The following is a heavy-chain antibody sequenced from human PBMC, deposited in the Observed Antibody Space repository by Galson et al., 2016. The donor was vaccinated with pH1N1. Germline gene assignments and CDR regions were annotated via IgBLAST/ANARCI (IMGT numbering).Heavy chain of an antibody. V-gene: IGHV3-64*01. CDR2: ISYNGGST. D-gene: IGHD3-22*01. CDR1: GFTFSSFA. CDR3: ARDLRPSSSGYYSLDY. J-gene: IGHJ4*02. Sequence: SLRLSCAASGFTFSSFAMHWVRQAPGQGLEYVSAISYNGGSTYYGNSVKGRFTISRDNSKNTLYLQMGSLRADDTAVYYCARDLRPSSSGYYSLDYWGQGTLVTVSS.